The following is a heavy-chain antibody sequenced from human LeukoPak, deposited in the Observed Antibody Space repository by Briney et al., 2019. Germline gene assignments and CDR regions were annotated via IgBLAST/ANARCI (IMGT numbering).Heavy chain of an antibody. CDR3: ARDRGMTNDAFDI. V-gene: IGHV1-46*01. CDR2: INPSGGST. CDR1: GYTFTSYY. J-gene: IGHJ3*02. Sequence: GASVKVSCKASGYTFTSYYMHWVRQAPGQGLEWMGIINPSGGSTIYAQKFQGRVTMTRDAYTSTVYMEMSSLRSDDTAVYYCARDRGMTNDAFDIWGQATMVTISS. D-gene: IGHD3-10*01.